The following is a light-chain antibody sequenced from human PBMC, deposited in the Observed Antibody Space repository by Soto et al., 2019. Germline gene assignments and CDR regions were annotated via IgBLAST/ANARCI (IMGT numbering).Light chain of an antibody. Sequence: QSALTQPASVSGSPGQSITISCTGTSSDVGSYNLVSWYQQHPGKAPKLMIYEGSKRPSGVSNRFSGSKSGNTASLTIAGLQAEDEADYYCCSYAGSSTHYVFGNGTKLTVL. CDR2: EGS. CDR1: SSDVGSYNL. J-gene: IGLJ1*01. CDR3: CSYAGSSTHYV. V-gene: IGLV2-23*01.